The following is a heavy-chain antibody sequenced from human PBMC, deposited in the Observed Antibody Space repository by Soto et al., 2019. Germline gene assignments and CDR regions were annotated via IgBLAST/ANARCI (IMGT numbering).Heavy chain of an antibody. D-gene: IGHD6-13*01. CDR2: ISAYNGNT. V-gene: IGHV1-18*01. CDR3: ASFRSYSRSWYPTVD. J-gene: IGHJ4*02. CDR1: GYTFTSYG. Sequence: ASVKVSCKASGYTFTSYGISWVRQAPGQGLEWMGWISAYNGNTNYAQKLQGRVTMTTDTSTSTAYMELRSLRSDDTAVYYCASFRSYSRSWYPTVDWGQGTLVTSPQ.